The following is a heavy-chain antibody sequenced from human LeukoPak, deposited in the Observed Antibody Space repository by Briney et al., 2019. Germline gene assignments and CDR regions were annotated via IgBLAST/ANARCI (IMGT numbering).Heavy chain of an antibody. CDR1: GFTFSSYG. CDR2: ISYDGSDK. D-gene: IGHD1-26*01. J-gene: IGHJ4*02. CDR3: AKAPRPWVGGATGSRYYFHY. Sequence: GGSLRLSCAASGFTFSSYGMHWVRQAPGKGLEWVAVISYDGSDKYFADSVKGRFTISRDNSKNTLYLQMNSLRAEDTAVYYCAKAPRPWVGGATGSRYYFHYWGQGTLVTVSS. V-gene: IGHV3-30*18.